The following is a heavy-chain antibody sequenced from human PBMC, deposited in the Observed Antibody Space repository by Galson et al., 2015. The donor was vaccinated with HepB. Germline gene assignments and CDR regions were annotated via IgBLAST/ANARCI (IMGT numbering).Heavy chain of an antibody. CDR3: ARDRDYRFDY. V-gene: IGHV1-18*04. D-gene: IGHD4/OR15-4a*01. J-gene: IGHJ4*02. CDR1: GYTSTVNG. Sequence: SVKVSCKASGYTSTVNGISWVRQAPGQGLEWMGWISANSGDTKYAQNLQGRVTLTRNTSTSTAYLELRSLRSDDTATYYCARDRDYRFDYWGQGTLVTVSS. CDR2: ISANSGDT.